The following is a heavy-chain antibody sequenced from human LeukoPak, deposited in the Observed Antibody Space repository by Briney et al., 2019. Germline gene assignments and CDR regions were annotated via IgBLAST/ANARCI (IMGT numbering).Heavy chain of an antibody. J-gene: IGHJ6*03. D-gene: IGHD4-17*01. CDR3: ARRATVSQSLGAYYYYMDV. Sequence: PGGSLRLSCAASGFTFDDYGMSWVRQAPGKGLEWVSLINWNGGSSGYADSVKGRFTISRDNAKNSLYLQMNSLRAEDTAVYYCARRATVSQSLGAYYYYMDVWGKGTTVTVSS. CDR1: GFTFDDYG. V-gene: IGHV3-20*04. CDR2: INWNGGSS.